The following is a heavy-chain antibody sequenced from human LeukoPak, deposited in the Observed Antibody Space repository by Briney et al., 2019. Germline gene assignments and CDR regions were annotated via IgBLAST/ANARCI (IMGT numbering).Heavy chain of an antibody. J-gene: IGHJ4*02. CDR3: TTDEWAAAAFDY. Sequence: GGSLRLSCAASGFTFSSYTMNWVRQAPGKGLEWVGRIKSKTDGGTTDYAAPVKGRFTISRDDSKNTLYLQMNSLKTEDTAVYYCTTDEWAAAAFDYWGQGTLVTVSS. V-gene: IGHV3-15*01. CDR2: IKSKTDGGTT. D-gene: IGHD6-13*01. CDR1: GFTFSSYT.